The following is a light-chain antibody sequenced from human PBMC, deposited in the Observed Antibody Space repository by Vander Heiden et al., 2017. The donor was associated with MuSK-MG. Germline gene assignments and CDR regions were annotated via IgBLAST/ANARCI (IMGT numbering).Light chain of an antibody. CDR3: SSYTLSSTLT. V-gene: IGLV2-23*02. Sequence: QSALTQPASVSGSPGQSITISCTGTSGDVGSYNLVSWYQQHPGTAPKLMIYEVTKRSAGVSGRFSGSKSGNTASLTISGLQAEDEADYYCSSYTLSSTLTFGGGTKLTVL. CDR1: SGDVGSYNL. J-gene: IGLJ2*01. CDR2: EVT.